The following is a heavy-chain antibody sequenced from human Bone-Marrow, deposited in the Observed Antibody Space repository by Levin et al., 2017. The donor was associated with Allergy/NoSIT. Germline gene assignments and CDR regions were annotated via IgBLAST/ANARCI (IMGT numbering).Heavy chain of an antibody. J-gene: IGHJ3*02. CDR3: AAIYCSGGRCFGDDGFDI. V-gene: IGHV7-4-1*02. D-gene: IGHD2-15*01. Sequence: ASVKVSCRASGYSFSDYAINWVRQAPGQGLEWMGWINTNTGRPTFVQGFTGRFVFSLDTSVSTAYLQISSLKADDTAVYYCAAIYCSGGRCFGDDGFDIWGQGTMVNVSS. CDR2: INTNTGRP. CDR1: GYSFSDYA.